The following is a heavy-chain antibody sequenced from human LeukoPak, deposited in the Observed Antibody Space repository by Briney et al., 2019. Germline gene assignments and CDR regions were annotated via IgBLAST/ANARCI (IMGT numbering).Heavy chain of an antibody. CDR2: IYYSGST. CDR1: GGSISSYY. J-gene: IGHJ4*02. D-gene: IGHD4/OR15-4a*01. CDR3: ARLTMPTGPGDY. V-gene: IGHV4-59*08. Sequence: SETLSLTCTVSGGSISSYYWSWIRQPPGKGLEWIGYIYYSGSTNYNPSLKSRVTISVDTSKNQFSLKLTSVTAADTGVYYCARLTMPTGPGDYWGQGTLVTVSS.